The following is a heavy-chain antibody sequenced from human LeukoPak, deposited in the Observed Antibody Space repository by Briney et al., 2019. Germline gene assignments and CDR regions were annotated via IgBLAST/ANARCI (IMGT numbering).Heavy chain of an antibody. D-gene: IGHD3-22*01. V-gene: IGHV1-18*01. Sequence: GASVKVSCKASGYIFNRYGISWVRQAPGQGLEWMGWISAYNGFTNYAQSLQGRVTMTTDTSTSTACMELRSLRSDDTAVYYCARELYDSSGYYLWALDYWGQGTLVTVSS. CDR3: ARELYDSSGYYLWALDY. J-gene: IGHJ4*02. CDR1: GYIFNRYG. CDR2: ISAYNGFT.